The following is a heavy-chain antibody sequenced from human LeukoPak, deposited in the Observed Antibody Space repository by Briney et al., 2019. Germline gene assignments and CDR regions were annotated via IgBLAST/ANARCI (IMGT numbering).Heavy chain of an antibody. CDR3: ARATVTSYYFDY. D-gene: IGHD4-17*01. V-gene: IGHV4-4*07. CDR2: IYSRVT. CDR1: GGSISSYY. J-gene: IGHJ4*02. Sequence: SETLSLTCTVSGGSISSYYLSWIRQPAGKGLEWIGRIYSRVTTYNPSLKSRVTMSADTSRNHVSLTLNSVTAADTAVYYCARATVTSYYFDYWGQGTLVTVSS.